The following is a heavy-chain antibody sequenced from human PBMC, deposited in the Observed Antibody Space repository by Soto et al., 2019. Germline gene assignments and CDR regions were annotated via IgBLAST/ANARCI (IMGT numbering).Heavy chain of an antibody. V-gene: IGHV3-30*18. J-gene: IGHJ6*02. CDR3: AKEGQYYDILTGYRSYYGMDV. D-gene: IGHD3-9*01. CDR2: ISYDGSNK. CDR1: GFTFSNYG. Sequence: QVQLVESGGGVVQPGRSLRLSCAASGFTFSNYGMHWVRQAPGKGLEWVAVISYDGSNKYYADSVKGRFTISRDNSKNXRXLXXNSLRVEDKAVYYCAKEGQYYDILTGYRSYYGMDVWGQGTTVTVSS.